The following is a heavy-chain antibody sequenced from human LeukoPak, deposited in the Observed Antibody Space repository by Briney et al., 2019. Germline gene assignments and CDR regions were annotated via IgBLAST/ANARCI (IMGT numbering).Heavy chain of an antibody. Sequence: GGSLRLSCAASGFTFSSYGMHWVRQAPGKGLEWVAVIWYDGSNKYYADSVKGRFTISRDNSKNTLYLQMNSLRAEDTAVYYCASESGHYYYGSGSYYGPWGQGTLVTVSS. D-gene: IGHD3-10*01. CDR3: ASESGHYYYGSGSYYGP. CDR1: GFTFSSYG. J-gene: IGHJ5*02. CDR2: IWYDGSNK. V-gene: IGHV3-33*01.